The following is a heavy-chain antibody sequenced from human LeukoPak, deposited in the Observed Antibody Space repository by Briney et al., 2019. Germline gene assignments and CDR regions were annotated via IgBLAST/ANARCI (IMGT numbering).Heavy chain of an antibody. CDR3: YGSGSYWPH. J-gene: IGHJ4*02. D-gene: IGHD3-10*01. CDR2: ISGSGGSA. CDR1: GFTFSDYY. V-gene: IGHV3-23*01. Sequence: PGGSLRLSCAASGFTFSDYYMSWIRQAPGKGLEWVSAISGSGGSAYYADSVKGRFTISRDNSKNTLYLQMNSLRAEDTAVYYCYGSGSYWPHWGQGTLVTVSS.